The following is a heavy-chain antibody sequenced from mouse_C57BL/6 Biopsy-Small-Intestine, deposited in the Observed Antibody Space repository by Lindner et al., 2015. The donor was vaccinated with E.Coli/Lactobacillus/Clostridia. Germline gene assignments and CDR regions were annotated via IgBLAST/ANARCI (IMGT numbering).Heavy chain of an antibody. J-gene: IGHJ4*01. CDR3: ARGGSYGDYFLVMDY. D-gene: IGHD2-13*01. CDR1: GYIFTDYN. V-gene: IGHV1-34*02. CDR2: IYPNNGGT. Sequence: VQLQESGPELVKPGASVKISCKASGYIFTDYNMDWVKQSHGKSLEWIGYIYPNNGGTGYNQKFKSKATLTVDKSSSTAYMELHSLTSEDSAVYYCARGGSYGDYFLVMDYWGQGTSVTVSS.